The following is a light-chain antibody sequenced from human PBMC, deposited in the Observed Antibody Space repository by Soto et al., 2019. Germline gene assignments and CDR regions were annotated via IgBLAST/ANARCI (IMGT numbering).Light chain of an antibody. Sequence: EIVMTQSPATLSVSPGERATLSFRASQSVSSNLAWYQQKPGQAPRLLIYGASTRATRIPARFSGSGSGREFTLTISSLQAEDFAVYYCPKYNNCSFTFGPGTKVAIK. CDR3: PKYNNCSFT. V-gene: IGKV3-15*01. J-gene: IGKJ3*01. CDR1: QSVSSN. CDR2: GAS.